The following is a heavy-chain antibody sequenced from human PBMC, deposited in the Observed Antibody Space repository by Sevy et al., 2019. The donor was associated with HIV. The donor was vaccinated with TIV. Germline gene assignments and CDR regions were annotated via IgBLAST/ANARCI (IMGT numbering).Heavy chain of an antibody. CDR3: AKVNTSGWSSDDAFDI. D-gene: IGHD6-19*01. CDR2: MSSSGGSR. Sequence: GGSLRLSCVVSGFSLSTYAMSRVRQAPGKGLEWVSSMSSSGGSRYYVDSVKGRFTISRDISKNTLYLQMNTLRDDDTAIYYCAKVNTSGWSSDDAFDIWGQGTMVTVSS. J-gene: IGHJ3*02. V-gene: IGHV3-23*01. CDR1: GFSLSTYA.